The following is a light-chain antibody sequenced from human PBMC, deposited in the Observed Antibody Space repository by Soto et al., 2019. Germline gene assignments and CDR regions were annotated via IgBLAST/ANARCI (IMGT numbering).Light chain of an antibody. J-gene: IGKJ1*01. CDR3: QQYGSSPRT. Sequence: DIVLTQSPSTLSSSPGERATLSCRASQSISSSYLAWYQQKPGEAPILLIYGASSMATGIPDRFSGSGSGTDFTLTISRLEPEDFAVYYCQQYGSSPRTFGQGTKVEIK. CDR2: GAS. CDR1: QSISSSY. V-gene: IGKV3-20*01.